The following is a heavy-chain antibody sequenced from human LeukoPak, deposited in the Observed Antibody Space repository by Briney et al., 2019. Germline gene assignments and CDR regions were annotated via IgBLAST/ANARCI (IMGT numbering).Heavy chain of an antibody. CDR2: ISGSSSYI. Sequence: GGSLRLSCAASGFAFSSYSLNWVRQAPGKGLEWVSSISGSSSYIYYADSVKGRFTISRDNAKNSLYLQMNSLRAEDTAVYYCAGGFITYYYMDVWGKGTTVTISS. J-gene: IGHJ6*03. D-gene: IGHD3-10*01. CDR1: GFAFSSYS. V-gene: IGHV3-21*01. CDR3: AGGFITYYYMDV.